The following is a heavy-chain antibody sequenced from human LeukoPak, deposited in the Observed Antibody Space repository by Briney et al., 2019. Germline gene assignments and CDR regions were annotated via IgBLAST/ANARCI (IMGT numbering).Heavy chain of an antibody. V-gene: IGHV3-23*01. CDR1: GFTFSSYA. Sequence: GGSLRLSCAASGFTFSSYAMSWVRQAPGKGLEWVSAISGSGGGTYYADSVKGRFTISRDNSKNTLYLQMSSLRAEDTAVYYCARFDSSGWSRRGYFDYWGQGTLVTVSS. D-gene: IGHD6-19*01. CDR2: ISGSGGGT. J-gene: IGHJ4*02. CDR3: ARFDSSGWSRRGYFDY.